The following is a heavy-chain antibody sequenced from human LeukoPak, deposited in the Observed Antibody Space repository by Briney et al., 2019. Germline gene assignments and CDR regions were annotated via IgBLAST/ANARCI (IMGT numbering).Heavy chain of an antibody. D-gene: IGHD3-22*01. CDR3: TRQYENSGYYLGYFDF. CDR1: GFTFSDHY. J-gene: IGHJ4*02. CDR2: IRHKANDYTT. Sequence: AGGCLRLSCTASGFTFSDHYMDWVRQAPGKGLEWVGLIRHKANDYTTEYAASVKGRFTISRDDSNNLLHLQMNSLKTEDTAVYYCTRQYENSGYYLGYFDFWGQGALVTVSS. V-gene: IGHV3-72*01.